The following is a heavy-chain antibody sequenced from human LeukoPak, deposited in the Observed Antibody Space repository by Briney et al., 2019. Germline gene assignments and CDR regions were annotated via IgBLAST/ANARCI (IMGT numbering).Heavy chain of an antibody. V-gene: IGHV3-23*01. Sequence: GGSLRLSCAASGFTLTHAWMTWVRQTPGKGLEWVSAISASGDSTYYADSVKGRFTISRDDSKNTLYVQMNSLRAEDTAVYYCAKEPRLRWAYFQHWGQGTLVTVSS. J-gene: IGHJ1*01. CDR2: ISASGDST. D-gene: IGHD4-23*01. CDR3: AKEPRLRWAYFQH. CDR1: GFTLTHAW.